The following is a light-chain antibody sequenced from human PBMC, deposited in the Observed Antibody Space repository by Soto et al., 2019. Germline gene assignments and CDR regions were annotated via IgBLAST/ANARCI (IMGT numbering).Light chain of an antibody. Sequence: EIVLTQSPGTLSLSPGERATLSCRASQSVSSSYLAWYQQKPGQAPRLLIYGASSRATGIQDRFSGSGSGTDFTLTISRLEPEDFAVYYCQQYGSSPAITFGQGTRLEI. CDR2: GAS. CDR3: QQYGSSPAIT. CDR1: QSVSSSY. J-gene: IGKJ5*01. V-gene: IGKV3-20*01.